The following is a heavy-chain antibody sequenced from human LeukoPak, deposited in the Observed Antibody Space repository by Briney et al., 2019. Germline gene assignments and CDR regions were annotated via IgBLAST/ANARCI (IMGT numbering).Heavy chain of an antibody. Sequence: GGSLRLSCVTSGFTFSTHAMHWVRQAPEKGLEWVAFIRYDGNNKNYADSAKGRFTISRANSKNTLFLQMNSLTLEATGVYYCTRGDEFGSNTRIPKFNWFDPWGQGTLVTVSS. CDR2: IRYDGNNK. D-gene: IGHD3-3*01. J-gene: IGHJ5*02. V-gene: IGHV3-30*02. CDR3: TRGDEFGSNTRIPKFNWFDP. CDR1: GFTFSTHA.